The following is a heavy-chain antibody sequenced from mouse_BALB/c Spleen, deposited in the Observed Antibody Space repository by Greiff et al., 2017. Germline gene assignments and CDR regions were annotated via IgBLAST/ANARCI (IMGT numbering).Heavy chain of an antibody. D-gene: IGHD1-1*01. CDR2: IYPGNSDT. CDR1: GYSFTSYW. CDR3: TRDYGSRGWYFDV. Sequence: VQLQQSGTVLARPGASVKMSCKASGYSFTSYWMHWVKQRPGQGLEWIGAIYPGNSDTSYNQKFKGKAKLTAVTSASTAYMELSSLTNEDSAVYYCTRDYGSRGWYFDVWGAGTTVTVSS. V-gene: IGHV1-5*01. J-gene: IGHJ1*01.